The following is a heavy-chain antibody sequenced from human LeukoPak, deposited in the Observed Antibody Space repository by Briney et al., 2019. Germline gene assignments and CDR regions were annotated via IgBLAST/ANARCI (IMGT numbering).Heavy chain of an antibody. D-gene: IGHD3-10*01. Sequence: ASVKVSCKASGYTFSKYAMNWVRQAPGQGLEWMGWINTNTGNPTYAQGFTGRFVFSLDTSVSTAYLQISSLKAEDTAVYYCAREVTMVRGVIISSWFDPWGQGTLVTVSS. CDR1: GYTFSKYA. CDR2: INTNTGNP. J-gene: IGHJ5*02. CDR3: AREVTMVRGVIISSWFDP. V-gene: IGHV7-4-1*02.